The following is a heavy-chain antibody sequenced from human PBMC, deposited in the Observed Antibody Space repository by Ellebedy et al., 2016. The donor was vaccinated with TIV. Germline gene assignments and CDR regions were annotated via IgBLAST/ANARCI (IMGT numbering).Heavy chain of an antibody. CDR3: CWYGSGRPY. CDR1: GFAFSSYN. Sequence: GESLKISCAASGFAFSSYNMNWVRHAPGKGLVWVSSINVGGSSSIYADSVKGRFTISRDNAKNTVYLQMNSLRAEDTAVYFCCWYGSGRPYWGQGSLVTVSS. V-gene: IGHV3-74*01. D-gene: IGHD3-10*01. J-gene: IGHJ4*02. CDR2: INVGGSSS.